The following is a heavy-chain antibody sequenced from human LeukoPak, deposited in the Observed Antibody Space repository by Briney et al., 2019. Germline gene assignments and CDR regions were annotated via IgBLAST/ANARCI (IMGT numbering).Heavy chain of an antibody. D-gene: IGHD1-26*01. V-gene: IGHV3-30*18. Sequence: PGGSLRLSCAASGFIFSSYGMHWVRQAPGKGLEWVAVILYDGSNKYYADSVKGRFTISRDNSKNTLNLQMNSLRAEDAAVYYCAKDRAVGASTPDAFDIWGQGTMVTVSS. CDR1: GFIFSSYG. CDR3: AKDRAVGASTPDAFDI. J-gene: IGHJ3*02. CDR2: ILYDGSNK.